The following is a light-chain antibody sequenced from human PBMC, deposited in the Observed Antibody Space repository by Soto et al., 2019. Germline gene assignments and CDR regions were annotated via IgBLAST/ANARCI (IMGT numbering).Light chain of an antibody. CDR2: GAS. Sequence: IVLTQSPGILSLSPGDRATLSCRASQRVSSRYLAWYQQKPGQAPRLLIYGASSRATGIPDRFSGSGSGTDFTLTISRLEPEDFAVYYCQQYGSSRTFGQGTKVDNK. V-gene: IGKV3-20*01. CDR1: QRVSSRY. J-gene: IGKJ1*01. CDR3: QQYGSSRT.